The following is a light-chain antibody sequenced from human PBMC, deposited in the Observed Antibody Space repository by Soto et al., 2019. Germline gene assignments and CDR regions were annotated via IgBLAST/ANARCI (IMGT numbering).Light chain of an antibody. V-gene: IGKV1-5*03. CDR1: QSISSW. Sequence: DIQMTQSPSTLSASVGDRVTITCRASQSISSWLAWYQQKPGKAPNLLIYKESSLESGVPSRFSGSGSGTEFTLTVSSLQPDDFATYYCQQYDSYPLTFGGGTKV. J-gene: IGKJ4*01. CDR2: KES. CDR3: QQYDSYPLT.